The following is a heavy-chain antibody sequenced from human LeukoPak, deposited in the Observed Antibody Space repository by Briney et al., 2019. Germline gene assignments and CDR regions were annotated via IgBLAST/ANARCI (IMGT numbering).Heavy chain of an antibody. Sequence: SETLSLTCAVYGGSFSGYYWTWIRQPPGKGLEWIGDINHSGSTSYNPSLKSRVTISVDTPKNQFSLKLRSVTAADTAVYYCARGKDEPNYYYYYMDVWGKGTTVTVSS. CDR2: INHSGST. J-gene: IGHJ6*03. CDR1: GGSFSGYY. CDR3: ARGKDEPNYYYYYMDV. V-gene: IGHV4-34*01. D-gene: IGHD1-14*01.